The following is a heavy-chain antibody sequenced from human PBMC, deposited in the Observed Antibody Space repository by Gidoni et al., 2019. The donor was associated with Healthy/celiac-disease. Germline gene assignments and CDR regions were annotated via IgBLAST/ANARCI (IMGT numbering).Heavy chain of an antibody. V-gene: IGHV1-69*01. CDR1: GGTFSSYA. CDR3: ARDQYYYDSSGYYSPNYYYGMDV. Sequence: QVQLVQSGAEVKKPGSSVKVSCKASGGTFSSYAISWVRQAPGQGLEWMGGIIPIFGTANYAQKFQGRVTITADESTSTAYMELSSLRSEDTAVYYCARDQYYYDSSGYYSPNYYYGMDVWGQGTTVTVSS. D-gene: IGHD3-22*01. J-gene: IGHJ6*02. CDR2: IIPIFGTA.